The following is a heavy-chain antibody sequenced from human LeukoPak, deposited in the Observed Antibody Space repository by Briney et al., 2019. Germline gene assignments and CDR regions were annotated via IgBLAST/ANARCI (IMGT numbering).Heavy chain of an antibody. D-gene: IGHD6-13*01. V-gene: IGHV3-7*03. CDR3: ARSLPYGTTWYGRSDF. Sequence: GGSLRLSCAASGFTFSSYWMNWARQAPGKGLEWVASINHNGNVNYYVDSVKGRFTISRDNAMNSLYLQMNSLRAEDTAIYYCARSLPYGTTWYGRSDFWGQGTLVTVSS. J-gene: IGHJ4*02. CDR1: GFTFSSYW. CDR2: INHNGNVN.